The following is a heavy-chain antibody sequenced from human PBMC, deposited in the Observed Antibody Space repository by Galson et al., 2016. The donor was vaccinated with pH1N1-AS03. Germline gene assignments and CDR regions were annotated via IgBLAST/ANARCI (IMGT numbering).Heavy chain of an antibody. J-gene: IGHJ4*02. D-gene: IGHD3-10*01. CDR1: GYTFTDYY. Sequence: CKASGYTFTDYYIHWVRQAPGQALEWMGRINPKRGGTNYSQRFQGRVAMTRDTSVSTAYMDLIRLRSDDTAVYYCARETRLNMDRGPTFFFDYWGQGSLVTVSS. CDR3: ARETRLNMDRGPTFFFDY. V-gene: IGHV1-2*06. CDR2: INPKRGGT.